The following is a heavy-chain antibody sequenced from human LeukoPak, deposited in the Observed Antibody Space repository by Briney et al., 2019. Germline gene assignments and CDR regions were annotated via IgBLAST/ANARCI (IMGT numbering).Heavy chain of an antibody. J-gene: IGHJ6*02. Sequence: SSETLSLTCTVSGGFIRNYYWSWIRQPPGKGLEWIGYIYYSGSTSYNPSLKSRVTISVDTSKNQFSLKLSSVTAADTAVYYCARAGPPAYYYYYGMDVWGQGTTVTVSS. CDR2: IYYSGST. CDR3: ARAGPPAYYYYYGMDV. CDR1: GGFIRNYY. V-gene: IGHV4-59*08.